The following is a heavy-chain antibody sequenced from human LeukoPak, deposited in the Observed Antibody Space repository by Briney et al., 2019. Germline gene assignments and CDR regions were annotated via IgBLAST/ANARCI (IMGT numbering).Heavy chain of an antibody. CDR2: IYHSGST. D-gene: IGHD6-13*01. Sequence: SETLSLTCAVSGGSISSSNWWSWVRQPPGKGLEWIGEIYHSGSTNYNPSLKSRVTISVDKSKNQFSLKLSSVTAADTAVYYCAGTYSSSWLTAGGRGEADAFDIWGQGTMVTVSS. CDR1: GGSISSSNW. V-gene: IGHV4-4*02. CDR3: AGTYSSSWLTAGGRGEADAFDI. J-gene: IGHJ3*02.